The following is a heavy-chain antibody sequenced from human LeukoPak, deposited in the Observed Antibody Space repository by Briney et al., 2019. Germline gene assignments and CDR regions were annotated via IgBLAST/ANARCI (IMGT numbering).Heavy chain of an antibody. D-gene: IGHD3-9*01. Sequence: SETLSLTCTVSGGSISSSSYYWGWIRQPPGKGLEWIGSIYYSGSTYYNPSLKSRVTISVDTSKNQFSLKLSSVTAADTAVYYCARAHGDYDILTGYFGFDYWGQGTLVTVSS. CDR2: IYYSGST. V-gene: IGHV4-39*07. CDR3: ARAHGDYDILTGYFGFDY. CDR1: GGSISSSSYY. J-gene: IGHJ4*02.